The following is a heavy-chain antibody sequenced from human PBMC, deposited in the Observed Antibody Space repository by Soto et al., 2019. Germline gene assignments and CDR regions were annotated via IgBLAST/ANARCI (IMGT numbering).Heavy chain of an antibody. D-gene: IGHD2-15*01. CDR3: GKGSAATNYFYYATDV. CDR1: GFTFGIHA. J-gene: IGHJ6*02. Sequence: EVQLLESGGGLVQPGGSLRLSCAASGFTFGIHAMSWVCQAPGKGLEWVSFISGSGGSTYYADSVKGRFTISRDNSKKTLYLQMNSLRGEDTAVYYCGKGSAATNYFYYATDVWGQGTTVTVSS. CDR2: ISGSGGST. V-gene: IGHV3-23*01.